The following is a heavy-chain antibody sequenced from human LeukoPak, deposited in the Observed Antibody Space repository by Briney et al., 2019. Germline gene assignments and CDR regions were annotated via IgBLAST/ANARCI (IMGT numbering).Heavy chain of an antibody. CDR3: ARDNFRMVRGVIDY. CDR1: GVTFSSYA. J-gene: IGHJ4*02. Sequence: SGGSLRLSCAASGVTFSSYAMSWVRQAPGKGLEWVSSISSSSSYIYYADSVKGRFTISRDNAKNSLYLQMNSLRAEDTAVYYCARDNFRMVRGVIDYWGQGTLVTVSS. D-gene: IGHD3-10*01. V-gene: IGHV3-21*01. CDR2: ISSSSSYI.